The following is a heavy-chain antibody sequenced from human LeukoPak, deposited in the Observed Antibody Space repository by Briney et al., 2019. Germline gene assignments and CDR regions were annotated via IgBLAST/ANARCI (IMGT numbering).Heavy chain of an antibody. CDR1: GYTFTSYD. V-gene: IGHV1-8*01. CDR3: ARGERPRDYDSSGYYYRFDY. Sequence: ASVKVSCKASGYTFTSYDINWVRQAPGQGLEWMGWMNPNSGNTGYAQKFQGRVTMTRNTSISTAYMELSSLRSEDTAVYYCARGERPRDYDSSGYYYRFDYWGQGTLVTVSS. CDR2: MNPNSGNT. D-gene: IGHD3-22*01. J-gene: IGHJ4*02.